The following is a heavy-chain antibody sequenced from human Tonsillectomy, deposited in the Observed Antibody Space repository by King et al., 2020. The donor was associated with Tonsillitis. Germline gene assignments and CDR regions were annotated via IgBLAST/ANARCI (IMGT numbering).Heavy chain of an antibody. CDR1: GGSVSSGSYY. J-gene: IGHJ4*02. V-gene: IGHV4-61*01. D-gene: IGHD3-3*01. Sequence: QLQESGPGLVKPSETLSLTCTVSGGSVSSGSYYWRWIRQPPGKGLEWIGYIYYSGSTNYNPSLKSRVTISVDTSKNQFSLKLSSVTAADTAVYYCASGLTNYYDFWSGYSYYFDYWGQGTLVTVSS. CDR2: IYYSGST. CDR3: ASGLTNYYDFWSGYSYYFDY.